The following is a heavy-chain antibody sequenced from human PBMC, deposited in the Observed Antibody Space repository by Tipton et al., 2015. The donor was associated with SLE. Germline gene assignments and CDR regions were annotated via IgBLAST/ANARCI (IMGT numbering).Heavy chain of an antibody. D-gene: IGHD3-10*01. V-gene: IGHV4-38-2*01. Sequence: TLSLTCGVSGFSISSDSYWGWIRQPPGQGLEWIGSIFHGGNTYYNPSLKSRFTISIDTSKNQFSLNLTSVTATDTAVYYCATFRDMVQGVIGAFNIWGQGTMVTVSS. CDR3: ATFRDMVQGVIGAFNI. J-gene: IGHJ3*02. CDR2: IFHGGNT. CDR1: GFSISSDSY.